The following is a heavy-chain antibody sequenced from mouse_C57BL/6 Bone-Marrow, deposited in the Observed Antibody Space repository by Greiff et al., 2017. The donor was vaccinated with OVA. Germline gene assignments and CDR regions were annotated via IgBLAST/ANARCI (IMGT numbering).Heavy chain of an antibody. CDR1: GYTFTSYT. V-gene: IGHV1-4*01. CDR2: INPSSGYT. D-gene: IGHD1-1*01. J-gene: IGHJ4*01. Sequence: QVPLQQSGAELARPGASVKMSCKASGYTFTSYTMHWVKQRPGQGLEWIGYINPSSGYTKYNQKFKDKATLTADKSSSTAYMQLSSLTSEDSAVYYCARNYGSSSYYAMDYWGQGTSVTVSS. CDR3: ARNYGSSSYYAMDY.